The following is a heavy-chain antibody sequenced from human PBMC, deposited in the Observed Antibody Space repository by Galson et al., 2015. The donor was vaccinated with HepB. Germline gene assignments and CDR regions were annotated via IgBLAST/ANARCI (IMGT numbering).Heavy chain of an antibody. D-gene: IGHD5-24*01. CDR3: AIRLREGYNSLDQ. J-gene: IGHJ4*02. CDR1: GSSFTSFW. CDR2: IYPGDSHT. V-gene: IGHV5-51*01. Sequence: QSGAEVKKPGESLKISCKGSGSSFTSFWIGWVRQMPGKGLEWMGIIYPGDSHTTYSPSFQGQVTISADKSITTAYLQWSSLKASDAAVYYCAIRLREGYNSLDQWGQGTLVTVSS.